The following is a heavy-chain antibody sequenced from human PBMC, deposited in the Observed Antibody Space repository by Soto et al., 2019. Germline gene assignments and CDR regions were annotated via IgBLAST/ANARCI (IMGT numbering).Heavy chain of an antibody. CDR2: TYYSGNT. V-gene: IGHV4-59*01. Sequence: SETLSLTCTVSSGSISSYYWNWIRQPPGKGLEWIGSTYYSGNTSYSPSLKSRVTISVDTSKKQFSLKLTSVTAADTAMYYCARGYCSSTSCYEFDYWGQGTLVTVSS. D-gene: IGHD2-2*01. CDR3: ARGYCSSTSCYEFDY. CDR1: SGSISSYY. J-gene: IGHJ4*02.